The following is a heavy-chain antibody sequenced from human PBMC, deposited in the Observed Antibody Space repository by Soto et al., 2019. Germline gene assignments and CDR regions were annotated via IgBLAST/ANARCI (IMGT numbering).Heavy chain of an antibody. CDR3: ARADYYGSGSYYYYGMDV. CDR2: IYYSGST. CDR1: GGSISSYY. V-gene: IGHV4-59*01. D-gene: IGHD3-10*01. Sequence: QVQLQESGPGLVKPSETLSLTCTVSGGSISSYYWSWIRQPPGKGLEWIGYIYYSGSTNYNPSLNRRVTISVATTKNQFSLKLSSVTAADTAVYYWARADYYGSGSYYYYGMDVWGQGTTVTVSS. J-gene: IGHJ6*02.